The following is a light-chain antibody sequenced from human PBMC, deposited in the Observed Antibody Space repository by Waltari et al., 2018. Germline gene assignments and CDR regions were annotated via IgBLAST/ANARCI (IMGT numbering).Light chain of an antibody. V-gene: IGKV3-15*01. CDR2: DAP. CDR3: QQYDVWWT. J-gene: IGKJ1*01. CDR1: QSVSNH. Sequence: EIVMTQSPATLSVSLGERATLSCGASQSVSNHVAWYQQKPGQAPRLLTSDAPTRATGIPARFIGSGSGTEFTLTINSLQSEDCAVYYCQQYDVWWTFGQGTKVAIK.